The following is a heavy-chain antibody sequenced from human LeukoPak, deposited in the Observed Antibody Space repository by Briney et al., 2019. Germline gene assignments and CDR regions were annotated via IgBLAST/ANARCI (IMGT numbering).Heavy chain of an antibody. J-gene: IGHJ4*02. CDR1: GFTFSSYA. CDR2: ISYDGSNK. Sequence: QPGGSLRLSCAASGFTFSSYAMHWVRQAPGKGLEWVAVISYDGSNKYYADSVKGRFTISRDNSKNTLYLQMNSLRAEGTAVYYCARDSGLDSSSHDYWGQGTLVTVSS. D-gene: IGHD6-13*01. V-gene: IGHV3-30-3*01. CDR3: ARDSGLDSSSHDY.